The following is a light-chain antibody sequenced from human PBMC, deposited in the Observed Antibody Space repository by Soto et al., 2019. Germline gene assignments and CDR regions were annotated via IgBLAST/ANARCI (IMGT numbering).Light chain of an antibody. CDR1: QAISTW. Sequence: DIQMTQSPSSVSASVGDRVTVTCRASQAISTWLAWYQQRPGKAPKLLIYAASTLQSGVPSRFSGTGSATDFTFTVSSLQSEDFATYYCHQADSIPFTFGPGTTV. V-gene: IGKV1-12*01. J-gene: IGKJ3*01. CDR2: AAS. CDR3: HQADSIPFT.